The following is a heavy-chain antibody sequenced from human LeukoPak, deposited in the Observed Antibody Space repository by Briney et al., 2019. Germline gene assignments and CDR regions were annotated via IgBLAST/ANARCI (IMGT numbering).Heavy chain of an antibody. V-gene: IGHV4-59*12. CDR2: IFHSGST. CDR3: ARGGYNWNYRGWGSFDY. J-gene: IGHJ4*02. D-gene: IGHD1-7*01. CDR1: GGSISNYY. Sequence: PSETLSLTCTVSGGSISNYYWTWIRQPPGKGLEWIGYIFHSGSTNYNPSLKSRVTISVDTSKNQFSLKLSSVTAADTAVYYCARGGYNWNYRGWGSFDYWGQGTLVTVSS.